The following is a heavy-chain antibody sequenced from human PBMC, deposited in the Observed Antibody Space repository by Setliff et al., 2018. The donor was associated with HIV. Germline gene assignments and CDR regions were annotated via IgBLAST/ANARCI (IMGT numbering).Heavy chain of an antibody. CDR2: IKEYGSDK. CDR1: GITISRSW. Sequence: GGSLRLSCAASGITISRSWMNWVRQAPGKELEWVANIKEYGSDKYYVDSVKGRFIISRDDAKNSLFLQMNSLRAEDTAIYFCSVGHYRSSSGWGQGTLVTVSS. V-gene: IGHV3-7*03. D-gene: IGHD6-6*01. CDR3: SVGHYRSSSG. J-gene: IGHJ4*02.